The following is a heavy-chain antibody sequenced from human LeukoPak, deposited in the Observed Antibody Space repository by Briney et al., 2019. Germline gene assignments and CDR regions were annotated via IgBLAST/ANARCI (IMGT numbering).Heavy chain of an antibody. Sequence: GSSVTVSCKASGGTFSIYAISWVRQAPGQGLEWVGRIIPILGIANYAQKFQGRVTITADKSTSTAYMELSSLRSEDTAVYYCARGYGDYRKSSWLDPWGQGTLVTVSS. J-gene: IGHJ5*02. CDR2: IIPILGIA. V-gene: IGHV1-69*04. CDR1: GGTFSIYA. CDR3: ARGYGDYRKSSWLDP. D-gene: IGHD4-17*01.